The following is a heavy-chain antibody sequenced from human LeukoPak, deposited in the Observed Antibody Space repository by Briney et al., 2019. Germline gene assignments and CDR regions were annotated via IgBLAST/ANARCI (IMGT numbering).Heavy chain of an antibody. J-gene: IGHJ4*02. V-gene: IGHV3-74*01. Sequence: GGSLRLSCAPSGFTFSSYWMHWVRQAPGKGLVWVSRINSDGGSTTYADSVKGRFTISRDNAKNTLYLQMNSLRAEDTAVYYCARVSGAPDYWGQGTLVTVSS. CDR2: INSDGGST. CDR3: ARVSGAPDY. D-gene: IGHD5-12*01. CDR1: GFTFSSYW.